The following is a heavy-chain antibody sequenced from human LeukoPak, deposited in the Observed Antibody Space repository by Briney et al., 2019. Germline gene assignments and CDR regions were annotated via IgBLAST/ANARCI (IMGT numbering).Heavy chain of an antibody. CDR2: ISYDGSNK. V-gene: IGHV3-30*18. CDR1: GFSFSSYG. D-gene: IGHD3-16*01. J-gene: IGHJ4*02. CDR3: AKDLGLLRGSYGVFDY. Sequence: GRSLRLSCAASGFSFSSYGMHWVRQAPGKGLEWVAVISYDGSNKYYADSVKGRFTISRDNSKNTLYLQMNSLRAEDTAVYYCAKDLGLLRGSYGVFDYWGQGTLVTVSS.